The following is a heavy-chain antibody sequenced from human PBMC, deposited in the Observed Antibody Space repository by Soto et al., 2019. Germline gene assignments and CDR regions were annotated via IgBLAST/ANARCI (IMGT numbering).Heavy chain of an antibody. CDR3: AMLNSGSYSYHGMDV. J-gene: IGHJ6*02. CDR1: GFTFSSYA. V-gene: IGHV3-23*01. D-gene: IGHD1-26*01. CDR2: ISGSGGNT. Sequence: LRLSCAASGFTFSSYAMDWVRQAPGKGLEWVSAISGSGGNTFYADSVKGRFTISRDNSKNTLFLHMHSLRAEDTAIYYCAMLNSGSYSYHGMDVWGQGTTVTVSS.